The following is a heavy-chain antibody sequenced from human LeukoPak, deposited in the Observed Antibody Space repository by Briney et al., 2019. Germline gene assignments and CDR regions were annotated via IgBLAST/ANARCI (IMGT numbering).Heavy chain of an antibody. D-gene: IGHD3-10*01. CDR2: IWYDGSNE. V-gene: IGHV3-33*01. CDR3: TTGITMVRGVIHLIDY. Sequence: QVQLVESGGGVVQPGRSLRLSCAASGFSFSSYGMPWVRQAPGKGLEWGAIIWYDGSNEYYADSVKGRFTISRDNSKNTLYLQMNSLRAEDTAVYYCTTGITMVRGVIHLIDYWGQGTLVTVSS. CDR1: GFSFSSYG. J-gene: IGHJ4*02.